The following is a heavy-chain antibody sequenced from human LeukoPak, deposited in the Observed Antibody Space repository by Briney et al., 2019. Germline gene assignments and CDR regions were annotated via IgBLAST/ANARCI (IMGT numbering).Heavy chain of an antibody. Sequence: SDTLSLTCTVSGDSISSYYWSWLRQPPGKGLEWIGYIYYSGSTNYNPSLKSRVTISVDTSKNQFSLKLSSVTAADTAVYYCARGDDILTGYTQFDPWGQGTLVTVSS. V-gene: IGHV4-59*07. J-gene: IGHJ5*02. CDR3: ARGDDILTGYTQFDP. CDR2: IYYSGST. D-gene: IGHD3-9*01. CDR1: GDSISSYY.